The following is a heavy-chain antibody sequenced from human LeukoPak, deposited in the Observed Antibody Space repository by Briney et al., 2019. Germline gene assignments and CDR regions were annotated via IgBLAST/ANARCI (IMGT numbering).Heavy chain of an antibody. V-gene: IGHV3-23*01. J-gene: IGHJ4*02. D-gene: IGHD1-26*01. CDR2: IGGGGTST. CDR1: GFTFSNYA. CDR3: AKHGWGARLGYFNY. Sequence: QPGGSLRLSCAASGFTFSNYAMSWVRQAPGKGLEWVSGIGGGGTSTYHADSVKGRFTISRDNSKNTLYLQMNSLRAEDTAVYYCAKHGWGARLGYFNYWGQGTLVTVS.